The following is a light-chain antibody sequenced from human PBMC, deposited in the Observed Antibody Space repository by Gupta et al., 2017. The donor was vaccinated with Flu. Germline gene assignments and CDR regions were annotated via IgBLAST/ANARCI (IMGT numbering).Light chain of an antibody. V-gene: IGLV1-51*01. CDR1: GSNVGNNC. Sequence: KVTSSWSGRGSNVGNNCVSWFQQVTGKAPKLLMYDNSKRPSGIPDRCSGSKYDTSATLDITGLQTGDEADYYCETWDRSLNSVVFGGGTKLTV. CDR3: ETWDRSLNSVV. CDR2: DNS. J-gene: IGLJ3*02.